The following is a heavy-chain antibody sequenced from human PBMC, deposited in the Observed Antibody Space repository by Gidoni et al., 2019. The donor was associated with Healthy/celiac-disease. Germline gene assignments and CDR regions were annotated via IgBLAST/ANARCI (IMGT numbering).Heavy chain of an antibody. Sequence: VQRVEPGGGGVEPGRYLRLAWAAPGATPGSSAMHWVRQAPGKGLEWVAVLSYDGINHSSADSVRGRFTISSDNSKNTLYLQLNSLTAEDTAVYYCARTLHSSYYADAFAIWGRRTIVTVSS. J-gene: IGHJ3*02. CDR2: LSYDGINH. CDR3: ARTLHSSYYADAFAI. CDR1: GATPGSSA. V-gene: IGHV3-30-3*01. D-gene: IGHD3-10*01.